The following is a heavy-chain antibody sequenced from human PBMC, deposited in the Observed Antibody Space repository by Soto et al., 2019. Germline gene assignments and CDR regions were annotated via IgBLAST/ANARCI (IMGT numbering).Heavy chain of an antibody. CDR2: IYYSGST. CDR1: GGSISSSSYY. J-gene: IGHJ3*02. V-gene: IGHV4-39*01. Sequence: SETLSLTCTVSGGSISSSSYYWGWIRQPPGKGLEWIGSIYYSGSTYYNPSLKSRVTISVDTSKNQFSLKLSSVTAADTAVYYCARVYYDSSGYLNDAFDIWGQGTMVTVPS. D-gene: IGHD3-22*01. CDR3: ARVYYDSSGYLNDAFDI.